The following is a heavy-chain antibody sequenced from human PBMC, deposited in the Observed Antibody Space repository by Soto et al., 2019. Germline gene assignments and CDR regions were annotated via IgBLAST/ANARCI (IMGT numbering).Heavy chain of an antibody. J-gene: IGHJ5*01. D-gene: IGHD2-15*01. CDR1: GFTFRSYA. V-gene: IGHV3-30*18. CDR3: AKEGQAHCSGGTCFSGWFDS. Sequence: QVQLVESGGGVVQPGKSLRLSCVASGFTFRSYAMHWVRQAPGQGLEWVAFTSYDGSKKDYAESVKGRFTVSRGNFENSLYMEMNSLRPEDTAVYYCAKEGQAHCSGGTCFSGWFDSWGNGTQVTVSS. CDR2: TSYDGSKK.